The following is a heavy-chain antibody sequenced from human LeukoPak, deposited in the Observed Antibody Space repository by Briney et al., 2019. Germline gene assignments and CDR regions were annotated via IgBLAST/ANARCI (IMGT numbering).Heavy chain of an antibody. J-gene: IGHJ1*01. Sequence: PGGSLRLSCAASGFTFSSYAMSWVRQAPGKGLEWVAVISYDGSNKYYADSVKGRFTISRDNSKNTLYLQMNSLRAEDTAVYYCAKGNAVAGNEYFQHWGQGTLVTVSS. V-gene: IGHV3-30*18. CDR2: ISYDGSNK. CDR1: GFTFSSYA. D-gene: IGHD6-19*01. CDR3: AKGNAVAGNEYFQH.